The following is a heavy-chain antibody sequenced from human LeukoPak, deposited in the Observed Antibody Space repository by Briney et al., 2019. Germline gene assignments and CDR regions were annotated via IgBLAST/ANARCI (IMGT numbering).Heavy chain of an antibody. CDR3: ARARIAAPLLDY. D-gene: IGHD6-13*01. CDR2: ISDNGKAK. J-gene: IGHJ4*02. V-gene: IGHV3-48*03. CDR1: GFTFSNYE. Sequence: GGSLRLSCAASGFTFSNYEMNWVPQTPGKGLEWVSFISDNGKAKSYVDSVRGRFIISRDNAKTSLFLQMSSLRVEDTAVYYCARARIAAPLLDYWGPGTLVTVSS.